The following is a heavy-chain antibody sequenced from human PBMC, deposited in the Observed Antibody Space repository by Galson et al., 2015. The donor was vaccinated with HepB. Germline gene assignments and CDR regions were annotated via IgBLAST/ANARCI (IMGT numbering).Heavy chain of an antibody. D-gene: IGHD2-2*01. CDR1: GFTFSDYY. V-gene: IGHV3-11*01. J-gene: IGHJ5*02. Sequence: SLRLSCAASGFTFSDYYMSWIRQAPGKGLEWISYISSSGNVIYYADSVKGRFTISRDNAKNSSYLEMNSLRVEDTAFYYCAKAALYQFLEDNWFDPWGQGTLVTVSS. CDR3: AKAALYQFLEDNWFDP. CDR2: ISSSGNVI.